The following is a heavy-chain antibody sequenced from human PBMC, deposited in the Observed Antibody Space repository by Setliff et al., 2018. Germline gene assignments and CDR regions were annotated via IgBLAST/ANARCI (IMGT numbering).Heavy chain of an antibody. Sequence: PSETLSLTCAVYVESFSGHYWGWIRQPPGKWLEWIGEINHSGSTNYNPSPKSRVTISVDTSKNQFSLKLSSVAAADTAVYYCARGFDVCGGGACYTDGPYYFDYWGLGTLVTVSS. CDR2: INHSGST. CDR3: ARGFDVCGGGACYTDGPYYFDY. V-gene: IGHV4-34*01. J-gene: IGHJ4*02. D-gene: IGHD2-21*02. CDR1: VESFSGHY.